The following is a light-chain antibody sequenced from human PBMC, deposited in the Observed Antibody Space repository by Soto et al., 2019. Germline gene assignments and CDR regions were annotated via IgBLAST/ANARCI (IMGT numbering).Light chain of an antibody. V-gene: IGLV2-14*01. J-gene: IGLJ2*01. CDR2: DVS. CDR3: SSYTTTSTWV. CDR1: ITDVGSSNY. Sequence: ALTQPASVSGSPGQSITISCTGTITDVGSSNYVSWYKQHPGKAPKLMIYDVSNRPSGVSNRFSGSKSGNTASLTISGLQAEDEADYYCSSYTTTSTWVFGGGTQLTVL.